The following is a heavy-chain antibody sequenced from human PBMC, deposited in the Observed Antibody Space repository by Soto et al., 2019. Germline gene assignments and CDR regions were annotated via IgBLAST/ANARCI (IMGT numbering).Heavy chain of an antibody. J-gene: IGHJ3*02. CDR3: ARDRTLLLWFGELNDAFDI. D-gene: IGHD3-10*01. Sequence: GESLRLSCAASGFTFSSYSMNWVRQAPGKRLEWVSSISSSSSYIYYADSVKGRFTISRDNAKNSLYLQMNSLRAEDTAVYYYARDRTLLLWFGELNDAFDIWGQGTMSPSPQ. CDR2: ISSSSSYI. V-gene: IGHV3-21*01. CDR1: GFTFSSYS.